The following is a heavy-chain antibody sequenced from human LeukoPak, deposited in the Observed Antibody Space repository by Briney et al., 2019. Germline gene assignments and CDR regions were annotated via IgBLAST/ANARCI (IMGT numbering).Heavy chain of an antibody. CDR1: GYTFTDYL. J-gene: IGHJ4*02. Sequence: ASVKVSFKASGYTFTDYLIHWVRQAPGQGLEWMGWINPNSGVTSSAQKFQGRVTMTRDTSISTAYMELRMLRSDDTAVYYCARDRNGDGFAYFDYWGQGTLVTVSS. CDR3: ARDRNGDGFAYFDY. V-gene: IGHV1-2*02. D-gene: IGHD5-24*01. CDR2: INPNSGVT.